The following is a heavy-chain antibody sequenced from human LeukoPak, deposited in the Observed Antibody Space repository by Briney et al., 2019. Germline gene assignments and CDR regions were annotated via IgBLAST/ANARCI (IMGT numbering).Heavy chain of an antibody. V-gene: IGHV3-23*01. Sequence: GGSLRLSCAVSGFTFTNYAMSWVRQAPGKGLEWVSTISGSGGSTDYADSMKGRFTISRDNSKSTLYLQMNSLRAEDTAVYYCAKESGIRSYGAYFPHWGQGTLVSVSS. D-gene: IGHD4-17*01. CDR2: ISGSGGST. J-gene: IGHJ1*01. CDR3: AKESGIRSYGAYFPH. CDR1: GFTFTNYA.